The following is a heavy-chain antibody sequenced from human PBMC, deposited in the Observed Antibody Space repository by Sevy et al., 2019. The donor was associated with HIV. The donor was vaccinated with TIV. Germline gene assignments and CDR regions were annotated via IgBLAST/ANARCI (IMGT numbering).Heavy chain of an antibody. D-gene: IGHD6-13*01. CDR3: ARVAGSSWFTFDY. V-gene: IGHV3-66*01. Sequence: GGSLRLSCAASGFTVSSNYMSWVRQAPGKGLEWVSVIYSDGSTYYADFVKGRFTISRDKSKNTLHLQMNSLRAEDTALYYCARVAGSSWFTFDYWGQGTLVTVSS. J-gene: IGHJ4*02. CDR2: IYSDGST. CDR1: GFTVSSNY.